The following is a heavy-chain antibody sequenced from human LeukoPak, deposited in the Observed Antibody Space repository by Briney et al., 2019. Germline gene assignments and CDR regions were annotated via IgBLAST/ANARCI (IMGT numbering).Heavy chain of an antibody. D-gene: IGHD5-12*01. CDR3: ARHRYSGYLGDY. J-gene: IGHJ4*02. CDR1: GGSISSGSYY. CDR2: IYTSGST. Sequence: SETLSLTCTVSGGSISSGSYYWSWIRQPAGKGLEWIGRIYTSGSTNYNPSLKSRVTISVDTSKNQFSLKLSSVTAADTAVYYCARHRYSGYLGDYWGQGTLVTVSS. V-gene: IGHV4-61*02.